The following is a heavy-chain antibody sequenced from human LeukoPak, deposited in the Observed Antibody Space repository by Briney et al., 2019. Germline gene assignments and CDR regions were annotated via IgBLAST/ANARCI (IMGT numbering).Heavy chain of an antibody. CDR2: IYTSGST. J-gene: IGHJ4*02. CDR3: AREEYSGYDYGGDFDY. Sequence: SETLSLTYTVSGGSISSGSYYWSWIRQPAGKGLEWIRRIYTSGSTNYNPSLKSRVTISVDTSKNQFSLKLSSVTAADTAVYYCAREEYSGYDYGGDFDYWGRGTLVTVSS. CDR1: GGSISSGSYY. D-gene: IGHD5-12*01. V-gene: IGHV4-61*02.